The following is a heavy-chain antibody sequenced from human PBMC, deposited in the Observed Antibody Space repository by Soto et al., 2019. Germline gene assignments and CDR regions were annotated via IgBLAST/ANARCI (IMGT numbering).Heavy chain of an antibody. V-gene: IGHV1-46*01. CDR3: ARDFAEVYTKWVGYIEF. CDR1: GYNLITHY. D-gene: IGHD2-8*01. Sequence: ASVKVSCKASGYNLITHYMHWVRQAPGQGPEWMGVINPSTGDTSYAQKFQGRVTMARDTYTSTVYMELSNLRYDDTAVYFCARDFAEVYTKWVGYIEFWGQGTPVTVSS. J-gene: IGHJ4*02. CDR2: INPSTGDT.